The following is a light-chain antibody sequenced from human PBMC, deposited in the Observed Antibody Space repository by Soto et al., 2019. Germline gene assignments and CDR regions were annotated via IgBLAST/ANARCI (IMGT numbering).Light chain of an antibody. CDR3: QQYGSSPPIT. J-gene: IGKJ5*01. CDR1: QSVSSY. CDR2: DAS. V-gene: IGKV3-11*01. Sequence: ETVLTQSPATLSLSPGERATLSCRASQSVSSYLGWYQQKPGQAPRLLIYDASNRATGIPARFSGSGSGTDFTLTISSLEPADFAVYYCQQYGSSPPITFGQGTRLEIK.